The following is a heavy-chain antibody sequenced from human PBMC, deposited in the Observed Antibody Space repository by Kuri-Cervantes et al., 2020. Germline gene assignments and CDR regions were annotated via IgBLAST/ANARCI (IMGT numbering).Heavy chain of an antibody. CDR1: GFTFSSYG. CDR2: ISYDGSNK. Sequence: GESLKISCAASGFTFSSYGMHWVRQAPGKGLEWVAVISYDGSNKYYAGSVKGRITISRDNSKNTLYLQMSTLRAEDTAVYYCARAPYNWNYAYGMDVWGQGTTVTVSS. CDR3: ARAPYNWNYAYGMDV. J-gene: IGHJ6*02. D-gene: IGHD1-7*01. V-gene: IGHV3-30*03.